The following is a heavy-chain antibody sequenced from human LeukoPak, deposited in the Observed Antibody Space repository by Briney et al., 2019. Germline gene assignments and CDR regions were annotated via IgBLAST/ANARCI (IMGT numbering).Heavy chain of an antibody. D-gene: IGHD3-22*01. CDR3: ARDRGGDSSGYYDY. J-gene: IGHJ4*02. CDR1: GGSISSGGYY. Sequence: PSETLSLTCTVSGGSISSGGYYWSWIRQHPGKGLERIGYIYYSGSTYYNPSLESRVTISVDTSKNQFSLKLSSVTAADTAVYYCARDRGGDSSGYYDYWGQGTLVTVSS. V-gene: IGHV4-31*03. CDR2: IYYSGST.